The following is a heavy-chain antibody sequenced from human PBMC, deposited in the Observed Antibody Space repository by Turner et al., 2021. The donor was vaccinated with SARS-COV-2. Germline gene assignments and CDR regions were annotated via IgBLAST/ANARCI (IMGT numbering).Heavy chain of an antibody. V-gene: IGHV1-18*01. J-gene: IGHJ4*02. CDR2: ISAYNGNT. CDR3: ARGDIVVVVASTPGDYFDY. Sequence: QVQLVQSGAMVKKPGASVKVPCKASGYTFTSYGISWVRQAPGQGLEWMGWISAYNGNTNYAQKLQGRVTMTTDTSTSTAYMELRSLRSDDTAVYYCARGDIVVVVASTPGDYFDYWGQGTLVTVSS. CDR1: GYTFTSYG. D-gene: IGHD2-15*01.